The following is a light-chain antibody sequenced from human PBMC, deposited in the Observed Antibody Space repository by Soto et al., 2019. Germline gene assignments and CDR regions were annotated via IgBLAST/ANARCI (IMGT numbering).Light chain of an antibody. CDR2: LGS. CDR3: MQALQIRT. J-gene: IGKJ1*01. Sequence: DIVMTQSPLSLRVTPGEPASISCRSSQSLLHSNGYNYLDWYLQKPGQSPQLLIYLGSNRASGVPDRFSGSGSGKDFTLKISRVEAEDVGVYYCMQALQIRTFGQGTKVEIK. CDR1: QSLLHSNGYNY. V-gene: IGKV2-28*01.